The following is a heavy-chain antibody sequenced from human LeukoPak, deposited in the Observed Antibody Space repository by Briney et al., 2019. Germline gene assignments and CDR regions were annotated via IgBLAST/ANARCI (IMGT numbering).Heavy chain of an antibody. CDR3: AKDLVVGALDY. J-gene: IGHJ4*02. D-gene: IGHD1-26*01. CDR2: ISGSGGST. Sequence: GGTLRLSCAASGFTFSSYAMTWVRQAPGKGLEWVSSISGSGGSTYYADSVKGRFTISRDNSRNMLFLQMNSLRADDTAVYYCAKDLVVGALDYWGQGTLVTVSS. V-gene: IGHV3-23*01. CDR1: GFTFSSYA.